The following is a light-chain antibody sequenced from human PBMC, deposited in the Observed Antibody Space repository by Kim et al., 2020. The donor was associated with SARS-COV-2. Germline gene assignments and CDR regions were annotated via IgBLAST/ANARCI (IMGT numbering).Light chain of an antibody. CDR1: QSVSNTY. CDR2: GAS. J-gene: IGKJ1*01. V-gene: IGKV3-20*01. CDR3: QQYGSSPQT. Sequence: EIVLTQSPGTLSLSPGERATLSRRASQSVSNTYLAWYQQKPGQAPGLLIYGASSRATGVPDRFSGSGSGTDFTLTISRLEPEDFAVYFCQQYGSSPQTFGQGTKVEIK.